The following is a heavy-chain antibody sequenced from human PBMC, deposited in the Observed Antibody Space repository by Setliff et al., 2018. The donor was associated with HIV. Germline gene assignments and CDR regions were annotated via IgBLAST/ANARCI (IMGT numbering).Heavy chain of an antibody. J-gene: IGHJ4*02. Sequence: SETLSLTCTVSGYSISSGYYWGWIRQPPGKGLEWIGSIYQTGSTNYNPSLKSRVTVSLDMSKNQFSLKLTSVTAADTAVYYGGRQAWDHQSSGYFVDYWGQGTLVTVSS. CDR3: GRQAWDHQSSGYFVDY. CDR2: IYQTGST. CDR1: GYSISSGYY. D-gene: IGHD6-19*01. V-gene: IGHV4-38-2*02.